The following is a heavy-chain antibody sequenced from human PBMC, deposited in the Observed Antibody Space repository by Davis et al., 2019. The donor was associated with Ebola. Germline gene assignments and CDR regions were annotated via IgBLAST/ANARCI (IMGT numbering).Heavy chain of an antibody. CDR3: ARLSKPPGDGMDV. D-gene: IGHD7-27*01. CDR2: IYYSGST. CDR1: GGSVSSGDYY. V-gene: IGHV4-61*08. Sequence: MPSETLSLTCTVSGGSVSSGDYYWSWIRQPPGKGLEWIGYIYYSGSTYYNPSLKSRVTISVDTSKNQFSLKLSSVTAADTAVYYCARLSKPPGDGMDVWGKGTTVTVSS. J-gene: IGHJ6*04.